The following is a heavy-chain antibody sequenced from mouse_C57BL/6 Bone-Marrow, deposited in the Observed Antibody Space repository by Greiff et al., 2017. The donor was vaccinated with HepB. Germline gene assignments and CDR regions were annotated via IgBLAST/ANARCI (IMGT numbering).Heavy chain of an antibody. J-gene: IGHJ2*01. Sequence: EVQLQQSGPELVKPGASVKISCKASGYTFTDYYMNWVKQSHGKSLEWIGDINPNTGGTSYNQKFKGTATLTVDKSSSTAYMELRSLTSEDSAVYYCARCAQATFFYYFDYWGQGTTLTVSS. V-gene: IGHV1-26*01. CDR2: INPNTGGT. D-gene: IGHD3-2*02. CDR1: GYTFTDYY. CDR3: ARCAQATFFYYFDY.